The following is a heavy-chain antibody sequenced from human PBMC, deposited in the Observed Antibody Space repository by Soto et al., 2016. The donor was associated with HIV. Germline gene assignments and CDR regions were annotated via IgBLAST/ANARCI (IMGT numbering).Heavy chain of an antibody. J-gene: IGHJ4*02. V-gene: IGHV1-46*03. D-gene: IGHD6-19*01. CDR3: ARDSGDWSAQFDY. Sequence: QVQLVQSGAEVKKPGAPVMVSCKASGYTFTSYYIHWVRQAPGQGLEWMGIINLSSGTTSYAQRFQGRVTMTGDTSTRTVYMELSSLRFEDTAIYYCARDSGDWSAQFDYWGQGTLVTVSS. CDR1: GYTFTSYY. CDR2: INLSSGTT.